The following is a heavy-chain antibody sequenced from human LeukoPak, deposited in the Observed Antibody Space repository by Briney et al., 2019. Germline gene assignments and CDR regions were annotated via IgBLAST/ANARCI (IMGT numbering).Heavy chain of an antibody. Sequence: SETLSLTCTVSGGSISSYYWSWIRQPPGKGLEWIGYIYYSGSTNYNPSLRSRAVISLDTSKNQFSLRLTSMTAADTAVYYCARSLATTAIGPGYDYWGQGTLVTVSS. CDR3: ARSLATTAIGPGYDY. CDR1: GGSISSYY. V-gene: IGHV4-59*01. D-gene: IGHD2-21*02. J-gene: IGHJ4*02. CDR2: IYYSGST.